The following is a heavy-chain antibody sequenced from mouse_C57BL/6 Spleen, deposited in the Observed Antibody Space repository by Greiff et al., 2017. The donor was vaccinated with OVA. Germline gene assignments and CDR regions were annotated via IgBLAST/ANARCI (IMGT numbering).Heavy chain of an antibody. Sequence: QVQLQQSGPELVTPGASVKLSCKASGYAFSSSWMNWVKQRPGNGLEWIGRIFPGDGDTNYNGKFKGKATLTADKSSSTAYMQLSSLTSEDSAVYFCAREYYDWAWFAYWGQGTLVTVSA. CDR1: GYAFSSSW. J-gene: IGHJ3*01. CDR3: AREYYDWAWFAY. V-gene: IGHV1-82*01. CDR2: IFPGDGDT. D-gene: IGHD2-4*01.